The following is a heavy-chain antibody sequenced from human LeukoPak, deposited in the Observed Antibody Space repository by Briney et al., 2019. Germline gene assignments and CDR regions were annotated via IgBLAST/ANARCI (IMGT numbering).Heavy chain of an antibody. CDR1: GGSFSGYY. Sequence: PSETLSLTCAVYGGSFSGYYWIWIRQPPGKGREWIGNINHSGSTNYNPSLRSRVAISVDTSKNQFSLKLSSVTAADTAMYYCARVPVDYDFWSGYPTSLYYFDYWGQGTLVTVPS. CDR2: INHSGST. J-gene: IGHJ4*02. V-gene: IGHV4-34*01. CDR3: ARVPVDYDFWSGYPTSLYYFDY. D-gene: IGHD3-3*01.